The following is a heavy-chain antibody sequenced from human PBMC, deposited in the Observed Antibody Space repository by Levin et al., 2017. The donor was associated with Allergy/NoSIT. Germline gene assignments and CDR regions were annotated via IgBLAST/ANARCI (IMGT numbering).Heavy chain of an antibody. CDR3: AREYCSGGSCYPEPYFDY. V-gene: IGHV3-30-3*01. J-gene: IGHJ4*02. Sequence: GESLKISCAASGFTFSSYAMHWVRQAPGKGLEWVAVISYDGSNKYYADSVKGRFTISRDNSKNTLYLQMNSLRAEDTAVYYCAREYCSGGSCYPEPYFDYWGQGTLVTVSS. D-gene: IGHD2-15*01. CDR1: GFTFSSYA. CDR2: ISYDGSNK.